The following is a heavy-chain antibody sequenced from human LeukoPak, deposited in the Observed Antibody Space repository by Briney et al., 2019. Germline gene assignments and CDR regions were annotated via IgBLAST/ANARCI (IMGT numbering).Heavy chain of an antibody. CDR2: ISYDGSNK. Sequence: GRSLRLSCAASGFTFSSYGMHWVRQAPGKGLEWVAVISYDGSNKYYADSVKGRFTISRDNSKNTLYLQMNSLRAEDTAAYYCANGPFYGSGSYNPPPFDYWGQGTLVTVSS. V-gene: IGHV3-30*18. CDR3: ANGPFYGSGSYNPPPFDY. J-gene: IGHJ4*02. D-gene: IGHD3-10*01. CDR1: GFTFSSYG.